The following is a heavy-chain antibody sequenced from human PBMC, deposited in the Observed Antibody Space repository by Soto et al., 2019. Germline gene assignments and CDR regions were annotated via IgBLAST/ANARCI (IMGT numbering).Heavy chain of an antibody. D-gene: IGHD5-12*01. V-gene: IGHV3-74*01. Sequence: EVQLVESGGGLVQPGGSLRLSCVASGFTFSTYWMHWVRQAPGKGLVWVSRINGDGTRTTYADSVEGRFTISRDNAKNTLYLQMNSLRAEATAVYFCVRVPTGGYAFSLDDYWGQGTLVTVSS. J-gene: IGHJ4*02. CDR2: INGDGTRT. CDR1: GFTFSTYW. CDR3: VRVPTGGYAFSLDDY.